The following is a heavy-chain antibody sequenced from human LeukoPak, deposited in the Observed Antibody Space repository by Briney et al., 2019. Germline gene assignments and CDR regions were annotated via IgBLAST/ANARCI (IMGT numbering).Heavy chain of an antibody. V-gene: IGHV3-23*01. D-gene: IGHD3-22*01. CDR2: ISGSGGRT. Sequence: GGSLRLSCAASGFTFNTFAMSWIRQAPGKGVEWVSGISGSGGRTYYTDSVRGRFTISRDNSKHTLYLQLNSLRAEASAVYYCAKRDYSDSDSYSPLFDQWGQGTLVTVSS. CDR1: GFTFNTFA. CDR3: AKRDYSDSDSYSPLFDQ. J-gene: IGHJ4*02.